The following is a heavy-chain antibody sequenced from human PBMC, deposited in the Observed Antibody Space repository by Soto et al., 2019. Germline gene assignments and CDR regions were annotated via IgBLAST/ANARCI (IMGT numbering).Heavy chain of an antibody. CDR1: GGSFSGYY. D-gene: IGHD6-13*01. V-gene: IGHV4-34*01. J-gene: IGHJ5*02. CDR2: INHSGST. CDR3: ARGAGIAAAGTGWFDP. Sequence: QVQLQQWGAGLLKPSETLSLTCAVYGGSFSGYYWSWIRQPPGKVLEWIGEINHSGSTNYNPSLKSRVTISVDTSKNQFSLKLSSVTAADTAVYYCARGAGIAAAGTGWFDPWGQGTLVTVSS.